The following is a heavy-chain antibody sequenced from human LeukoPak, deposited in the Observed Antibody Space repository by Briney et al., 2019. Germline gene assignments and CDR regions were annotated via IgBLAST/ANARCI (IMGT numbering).Heavy chain of an antibody. J-gene: IGHJ1*01. V-gene: IGHV3-53*01. D-gene: IGHD3-3*01. CDR1: GFSVTNNY. CDR2: FYVGGAT. Sequence: PGGSLRLSCAVSGFSVTNNYMSWVRQAPGQGLEGVSVFYVGGATYYADSVKGLFTISRDNSENTLYLQMKSLRAEDTAIYYCAKDTDGVVPEYFQYWGQGTLVTVSP. CDR3: AKDTDGVVPEYFQY.